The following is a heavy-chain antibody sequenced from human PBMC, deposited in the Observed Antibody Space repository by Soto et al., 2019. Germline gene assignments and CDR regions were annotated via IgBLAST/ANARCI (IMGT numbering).Heavy chain of an antibody. CDR1: GLSLSTTGVG. V-gene: IGHV2-5*01. J-gene: IGHJ4*02. CDR2: IYWHYDK. CDR3: AHRGAATVGLYYFDY. D-gene: IGHD3-16*01. Sequence: QITLKESGPTLVKPTQTLTLTCTFSGLSLSTTGVGVTWIRQPPGQALEWLALIYWHYDKRYSLFLKSRLTITQHTSKNHVVLTLTNIDPVDTATYYCAHRGAATVGLYYFDYWGQGALVTVSS.